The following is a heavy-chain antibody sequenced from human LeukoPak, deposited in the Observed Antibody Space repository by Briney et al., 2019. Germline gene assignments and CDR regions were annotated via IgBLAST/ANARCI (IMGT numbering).Heavy chain of an antibody. CDR3: ARDPGYYYDSSGYDSYYGMDV. D-gene: IGHD3-22*01. CDR2: IYYSGSA. J-gene: IGHJ6*02. V-gene: IGHV4-59*01. Sequence: SETLSLTCTVSGGSISSYYWSWIQQPPGKGLEWIGYIYYSGSANYNPSLKSRVTISVDTSKNQFSLKLSSVTAADTAVYYCARDPGYYYDSSGYDSYYGMDVWGQGTTVTVSS. CDR1: GGSISSYY.